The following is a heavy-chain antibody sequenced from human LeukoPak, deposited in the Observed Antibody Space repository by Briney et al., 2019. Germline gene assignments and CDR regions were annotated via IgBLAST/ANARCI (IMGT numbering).Heavy chain of an antibody. Sequence: SETLSLTCAVYGGSFSGYYWSWIRQPPGKGLEWIGEINHSGSTNYNPSLKSRVTISVGTSKNQFSLKLSSVTAADTAVYYCASLYSSSWYGSEFDYWGQGTLVTVSS. CDR2: INHSGST. V-gene: IGHV4-34*01. J-gene: IGHJ4*02. CDR3: ASLYSSSWYGSEFDY. CDR1: GGSFSGYY. D-gene: IGHD6-13*01.